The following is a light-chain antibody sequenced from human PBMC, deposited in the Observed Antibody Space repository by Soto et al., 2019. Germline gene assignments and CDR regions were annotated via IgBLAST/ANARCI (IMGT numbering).Light chain of an antibody. CDR1: QSISSN. CDR2: GAS. CDR3: QQYNDWPPYT. Sequence: EIVMKQSPASLSVSPGERATLSCRASQSISSNLVWYQQKPGQAPSLLIYGASTRATGIPARFSGSGSGTEFTLTISSLQSEDFAVYYCQQYNDWPPYTFGQGTKLEIK. J-gene: IGKJ2*01. V-gene: IGKV3-15*01.